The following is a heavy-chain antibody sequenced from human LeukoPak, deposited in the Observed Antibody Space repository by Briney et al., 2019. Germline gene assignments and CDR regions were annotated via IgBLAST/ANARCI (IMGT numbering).Heavy chain of an antibody. V-gene: IGHV3-23*01. CDR3: ARQNLYYDFWSGYSRDYYYMDV. D-gene: IGHD3-3*01. CDR1: GFTFSSYA. Sequence: GGSLRLSCAASGFTFSSYAMSWLRQAPGKGLEGPSAISGSGGSTYYADHVEGRFTISRDNSKNTLYLQINSLRAEDTAIYYCARQNLYYDFWSGYSRDYYYMDVWGKGTTVTVSS. J-gene: IGHJ6*03. CDR2: ISGSGGST.